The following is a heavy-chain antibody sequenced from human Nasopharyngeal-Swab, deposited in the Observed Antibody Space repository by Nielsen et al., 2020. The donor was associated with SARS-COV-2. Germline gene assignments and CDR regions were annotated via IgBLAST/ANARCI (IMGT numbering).Heavy chain of an antibody. CDR1: GYTFTGYY. V-gene: IGHV1-2*02. D-gene: IGHD3-22*01. CDR3: ARDATMIVVGDDAFDI. CDR2: IKPNSGGT. J-gene: IGHJ3*02. Sequence: ASVKVSCKASGYTFTGYYMHWVRQAPGQGLEWMGWIKPNSGGTNYAQKFQGRVTMTRDTSISTAYMELSRLRSDDTAAYYCARDATMIVVGDDAFDIWGQGTMVTVSS.